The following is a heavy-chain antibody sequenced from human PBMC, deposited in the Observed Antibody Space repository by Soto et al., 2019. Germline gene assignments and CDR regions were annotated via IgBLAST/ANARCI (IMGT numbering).Heavy chain of an antibody. J-gene: IGHJ4*02. D-gene: IGHD4-17*01. CDR2: ISGSGGNT. V-gene: IGHV3-23*01. CDR3: AKGPYGDHTYYFDY. Sequence: GGSLRLSCAASGLSYSSYAMNWVRQVPGKGLEWLSVISGSGGNTNYADSVKGRFTMSRDNSKNTLYLQMNSLRAEDTAVYFCAKGPYGDHTYYFDYWGQGTPVTVAS. CDR1: GLSYSSYA.